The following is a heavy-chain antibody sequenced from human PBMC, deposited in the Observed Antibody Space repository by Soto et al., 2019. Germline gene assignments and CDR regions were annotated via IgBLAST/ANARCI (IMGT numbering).Heavy chain of an antibody. Sequence: PVGSLRLSCAVSGFTFSRFWMGWVRQAPGRGLEWVANIQQDGSEKYYVDSVKGRFIMSKDNVKNSLYLQMNSLGAEDTAVYYCARVRYGGYSYYFDYWGQGALVTVSS. CDR1: GFTFSRFW. D-gene: IGHD4-17*01. V-gene: IGHV3-7*03. J-gene: IGHJ4*02. CDR2: IQQDGSEK. CDR3: ARVRYGGYSYYFDY.